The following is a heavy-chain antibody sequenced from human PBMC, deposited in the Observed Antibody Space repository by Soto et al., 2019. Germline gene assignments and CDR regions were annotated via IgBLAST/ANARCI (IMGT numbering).Heavy chain of an antibody. CDR2: INHSGST. CDR1: GGSFSGYY. J-gene: IGHJ4*02. CDR3: ARARPATLTMIVVYALFDY. Sequence: QVQLQQWGAGLLKPSETLSLTCAVYGGSFSGYYWSWIRQPPGKGLEWIGEINHSGSTNYNPSLTSRVTISVDTSKNQFSLKLSSVTAADTAVYYCARARPATLTMIVVYALFDYWGQGTLVTGSS. D-gene: IGHD3-22*01. V-gene: IGHV4-34*01.